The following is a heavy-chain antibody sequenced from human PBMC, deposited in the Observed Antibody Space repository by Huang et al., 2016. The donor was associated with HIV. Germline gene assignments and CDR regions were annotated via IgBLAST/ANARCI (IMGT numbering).Heavy chain of an antibody. Sequence: QVQLVQSGAEVKKPGASVKVSCKASGYTFTTYYMHWVRQAPGQGLGGMGWINPNRGGTNYAQKVQGRVTMTRDTSISTADMELSRLRVDDSAVYYCARVVYSLYYFDYWGQGTLVTVSS. CDR1: GYTFTTYY. D-gene: IGHD4-4*01. CDR2: INPNRGGT. CDR3: ARVVYSLYYFDY. J-gene: IGHJ4*02. V-gene: IGHV1-2*02.